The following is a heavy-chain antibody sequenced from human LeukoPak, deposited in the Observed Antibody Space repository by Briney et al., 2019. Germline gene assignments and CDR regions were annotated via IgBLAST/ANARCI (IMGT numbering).Heavy chain of an antibody. CDR1: GFTFSSYW. J-gene: IGHJ4*02. CDR2: IKQDGSEK. Sequence: GGSLRLSCAASGFTFSSYWMSWVRQAPGKGLEWVANIKQDGSEKYYVDSVKGRFTISRDNAKNSLYLQMNSLRAEDTAVYYCARAVVVPAARSDYWGQGTLVTVSS. CDR3: ARAVVVPAARSDY. D-gene: IGHD2-2*01. V-gene: IGHV3-7*01.